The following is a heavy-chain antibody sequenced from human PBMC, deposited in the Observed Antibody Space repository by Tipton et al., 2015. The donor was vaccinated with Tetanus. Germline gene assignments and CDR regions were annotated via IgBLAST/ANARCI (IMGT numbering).Heavy chain of an antibody. CDR1: GITLSTYG. CDR3: KRGSAGSGYPPDY. Sequence: GSLRLSCAASGITLSTYGMSWVRHAPGKGLEWVSGIVGSGATPYYADSVKGRFTISRDDSKNTLYLQMSSLRVEDTAAYYCKRGSAGSGYPPDYWGQGTLVTVSS. CDR2: IVGSGATP. D-gene: IGHD3-22*01. J-gene: IGHJ4*02. V-gene: IGHV3-23*01.